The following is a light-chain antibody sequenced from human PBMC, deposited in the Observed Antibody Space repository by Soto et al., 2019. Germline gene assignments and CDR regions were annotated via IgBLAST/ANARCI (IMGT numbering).Light chain of an antibody. Sequence: EIVLTQSPGTLSLSPGERATLSCRASQSVSSSYLAWYQQKPGQAPRLLIYGASSRATGISDRFSGSGSGTDFTLTISRLEPEDFAVYYCQQYGSSPPQTFGQGTKVDIK. CDR2: GAS. J-gene: IGKJ1*01. CDR3: QQYGSSPPQT. CDR1: QSVSSSY. V-gene: IGKV3-20*01.